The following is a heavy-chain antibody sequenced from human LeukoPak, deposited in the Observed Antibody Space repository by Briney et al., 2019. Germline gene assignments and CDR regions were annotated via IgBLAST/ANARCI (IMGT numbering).Heavy chain of an antibody. CDR2: IKQDGSEK. CDR1: GFTFSNYA. V-gene: IGHV3-7*01. D-gene: IGHD3-22*01. Sequence: GGSLRLSCAASGFTFSNYAMHWVRQAPGKGLEWVANIKQDGSEKYYVDSVKGRFTISRDNAKNSLSLQMNSLRGEDTAVYYCARGGVMIVTPLYYYYGLDLWGQGTTVTVYS. CDR3: ARGGVMIVTPLYYYYGLDL. J-gene: IGHJ6*02.